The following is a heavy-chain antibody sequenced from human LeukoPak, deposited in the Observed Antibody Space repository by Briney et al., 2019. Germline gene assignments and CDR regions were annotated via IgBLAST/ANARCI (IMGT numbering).Heavy chain of an antibody. CDR2: ITNDGSST. CDR3: AKDMAGPDDS. CDR1: GLTFSSHW. V-gene: IGHV3-74*01. J-gene: IGHJ4*02. Sequence: GGPLRLSCAASGLTFSSHWMHWVRQAPGKGLVWVSRITNDGSSTTYADSVKGRFTISRDNAQNTLFLQMTSLRVEDTAVYYCAKDMAGPDDSWGPGTLVTVSS. D-gene: IGHD3-10*01.